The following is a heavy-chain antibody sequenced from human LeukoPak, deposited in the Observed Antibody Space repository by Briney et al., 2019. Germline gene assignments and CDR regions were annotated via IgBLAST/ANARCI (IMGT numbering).Heavy chain of an antibody. V-gene: IGHV3-30*04. Sequence: GGSLRLSCAVSGFTFSSFPFHWVRQAPGKGLEWVAAISTDGSYKYHGDSVKGRFTISRDNPMNTLYLQMNGLRPDDAAVYYCARSSIPGRWYFDLWGRGTLVTVSS. CDR3: ARSSIPGRWYFDL. CDR2: ISTDGSYK. CDR1: GFTFSSFP. J-gene: IGHJ2*01. D-gene: IGHD3-10*01.